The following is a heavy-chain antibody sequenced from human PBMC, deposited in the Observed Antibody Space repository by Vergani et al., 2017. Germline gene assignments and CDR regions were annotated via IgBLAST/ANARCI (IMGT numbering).Heavy chain of an antibody. V-gene: IGHV4-34*01. D-gene: IGHD1-14*01. Sequence: QMQLQQWGAGLLKPSETLSLTCAVYGGSFSGYYWSWIRQPPGKGLEWIGEINHSGSTNYNPSLKSRVTISVDTSKNQFSLKRSSVTAADTAEYYCARERRNRFARALDYWGQGTLVTGSS. CDR2: INHSGST. J-gene: IGHJ4*02. CDR3: ARERRNRFARALDY. CDR1: GGSFSGYY.